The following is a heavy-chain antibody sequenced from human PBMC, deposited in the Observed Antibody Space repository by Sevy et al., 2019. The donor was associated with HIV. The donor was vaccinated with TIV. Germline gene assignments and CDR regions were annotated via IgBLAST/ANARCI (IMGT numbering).Heavy chain of an antibody. CDR2: IYWNDDK. J-gene: IGHJ4*02. V-gene: IGHV2-5*01. D-gene: IGHD2-2*01. CDR3: AHRRGYLGYCSSTSCYDDDFWSGYYDY. CDR1: GFSLSTSGVG. Sequence: SGPTLMNPTQTLTLTCTFSGFSLSTSGVGVGWIRQPPGKALEWLALIYWNDDKRYSPSLKSRLTITKDTSKNQVVLTMTNMDPLDTATYYCAHRRGYLGYCSSTSCYDDDFWSGYYDYWGQGTLVTVSS.